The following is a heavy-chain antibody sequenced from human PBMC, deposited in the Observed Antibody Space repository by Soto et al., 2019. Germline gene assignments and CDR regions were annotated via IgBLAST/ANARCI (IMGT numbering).Heavy chain of an antibody. Sequence: PGESLKISCQGSGYIFTNYWITWVRQMPGKGLERMGTVDPSDSSAVYSPSFQGHVSISVDEAINTVYLHWSSLKASDTAIYYCARRSEEGGGWFDPWGQGTLVTVSS. D-gene: IGHD3-10*01. V-gene: IGHV5-10-1*01. CDR1: GYIFTNYW. CDR2: VDPSDSSA. CDR3: ARRSEEGGGWFDP. J-gene: IGHJ5*02.